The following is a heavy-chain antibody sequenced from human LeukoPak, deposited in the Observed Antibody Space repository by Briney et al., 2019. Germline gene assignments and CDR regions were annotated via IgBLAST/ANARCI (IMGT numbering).Heavy chain of an antibody. CDR2: INHSGST. CDR1: GGSFSGYY. V-gene: IGHV4-34*01. J-gene: IGHJ4*02. Sequence: SETLSLTCAVYGGSFSGYYWSWIRQPPGKGLEWIGEINHSGSTNYNPSLKSRVTISVDTSKNQFSLKLSSVTAADTAVYYCAAEDCSGGSCSFDYWGQGTLVTVSS. CDR3: AAEDCSGGSCSFDY. D-gene: IGHD2-15*01.